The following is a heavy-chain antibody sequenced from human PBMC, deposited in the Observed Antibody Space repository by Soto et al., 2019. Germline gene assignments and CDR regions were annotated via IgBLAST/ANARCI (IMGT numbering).Heavy chain of an antibody. CDR3: AKTYYYDSSGYYYAYYFDY. CDR2: ISSSGSTI. Sequence: GGSLRLSYAASGFTFSDYYVSWIRQAPGKGLEWVSYISSSGSTIYYADSVKGRVTITADESTSTAYMELSSLRSEDTAVYYCAKTYYYDSSGYYYAYYFDYWGQGTLVTVSS. J-gene: IGHJ4*02. V-gene: IGHV3-11*01. D-gene: IGHD3-22*01. CDR1: GFTFSDYY.